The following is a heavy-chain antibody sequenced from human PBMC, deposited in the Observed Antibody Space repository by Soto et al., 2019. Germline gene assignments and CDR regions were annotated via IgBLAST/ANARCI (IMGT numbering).Heavy chain of an antibody. V-gene: IGHV3-33*01. CDR1: GFTFSSYG. CDR3: ARIGAPYSSSWDGWFDP. D-gene: IGHD6-13*01. Sequence: QVQLVESGGGVVQPGRSLRLSCAASGFTFSSYGMHWVRQAPGKGLEWVAVIWYDGSNKYYADSVKGRFTISRDNSKNTLYLQMNSLRAEDTAVYYCARIGAPYSSSWDGWFDPWGQGTLVTVSS. J-gene: IGHJ5*02. CDR2: IWYDGSNK.